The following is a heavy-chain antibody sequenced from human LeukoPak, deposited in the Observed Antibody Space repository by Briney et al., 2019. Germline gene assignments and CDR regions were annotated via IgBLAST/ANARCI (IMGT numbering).Heavy chain of an antibody. D-gene: IGHD6-25*01. CDR1: GGSISSSSYY. J-gene: IGHJ5*02. CDR2: IYYSGST. CDR3: ARAANWFDP. Sequence: SQTLSLTCAVSGGSISSSSYYWGWIRQPPGKGLEWIGSIYYSGSTYYNPSLKSRVTISVDTSKNQFSLKLSSVTAADTAVYYCARAANWFDPWGQGTLVTVSS. V-gene: IGHV4-39*01.